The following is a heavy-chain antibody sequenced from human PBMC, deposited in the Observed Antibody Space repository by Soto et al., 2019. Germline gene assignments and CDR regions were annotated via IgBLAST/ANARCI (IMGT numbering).Heavy chain of an antibody. CDR1: GFTFSSYA. CDR2: ISYDGSNK. J-gene: IGHJ4*02. D-gene: IGHD4-17*01. V-gene: IGHV3-30-3*01. Sequence: GGSLRLSCAASGFTFSSYAMHWVRQAPGKGLEWVAVISYDGSNKYYADSVKGRFTISRDNSKNTLYLQMNSLRAEDTAVYYCAREILHGYGDYDRALYYFDYWGQGTLVTVSS. CDR3: AREILHGYGDYDRALYYFDY.